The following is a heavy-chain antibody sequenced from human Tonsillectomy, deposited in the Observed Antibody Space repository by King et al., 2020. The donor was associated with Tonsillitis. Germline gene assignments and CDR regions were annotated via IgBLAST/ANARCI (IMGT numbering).Heavy chain of an antibody. D-gene: IGHD4-17*01. V-gene: IGHV5-51*01. CDR3: ARRLTTVIDY. CDR2: IYPGDSET. J-gene: IGHJ4*02. CDR1: GYRFATYW. Sequence: QLVQSGAEVKKPGESLKISCKGSGYRFATYWIGWVRQMPGKGLEWMGIIYPGDSETRYSPSFQGQVTISADKSLNTAYLQWSSLKASDTAMYYCARRLTTVIDYWGQGTLVTVSS.